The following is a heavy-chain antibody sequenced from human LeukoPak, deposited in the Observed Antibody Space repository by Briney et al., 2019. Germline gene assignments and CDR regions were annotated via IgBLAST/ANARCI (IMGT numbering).Heavy chain of an antibody. Sequence: PGGSLRLSCAASGFTFSDYYMSWIRQAPGKGLEWVSYIGSSSSYTNYADSVKGRFTISRDNAKNSLYLQMNSLRAEDTAVYYCATLSMIVVVISDYWGQGTLVTVSS. CDR3: ATLSMIVVVISDY. D-gene: IGHD3-22*01. CDR1: GFTFSDYY. V-gene: IGHV3-11*03. CDR2: IGSSSSYT. J-gene: IGHJ4*02.